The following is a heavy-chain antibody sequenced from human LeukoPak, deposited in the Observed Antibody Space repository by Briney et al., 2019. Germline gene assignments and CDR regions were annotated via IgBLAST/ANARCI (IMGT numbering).Heavy chain of an antibody. J-gene: IGHJ4*01. Sequence: PGGSLRLSCAASGFTFSSYAMSWVRQAPGKGLEWVSAISGSGGSTYYADSVKGRFTISRDNSKNTLYLQMNSLRAEDTAIYYCAKDGGDSSSWYPLDYWGHGTLVTVSS. V-gene: IGHV3-23*01. CDR1: GFTFSSYA. D-gene: IGHD6-13*01. CDR2: ISGSGGST. CDR3: AKDGGDSSSWYPLDY.